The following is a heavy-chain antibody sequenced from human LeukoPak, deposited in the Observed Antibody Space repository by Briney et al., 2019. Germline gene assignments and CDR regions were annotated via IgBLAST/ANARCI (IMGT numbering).Heavy chain of an antibody. Sequence: GGSLRLSCAASGFTFSSYSMNWVRQAPGKGLEWVSGINWNSDSIGYADSVKGRFTTSRDNAKNSLYLQMNSLRAEDSATYYCVREGFYFFDFWGQGTLVTVSS. V-gene: IGHV3-20*04. CDR3: VREGFYFFDF. J-gene: IGHJ4*01. CDR1: GFTFSSYS. CDR2: INWNSDSI.